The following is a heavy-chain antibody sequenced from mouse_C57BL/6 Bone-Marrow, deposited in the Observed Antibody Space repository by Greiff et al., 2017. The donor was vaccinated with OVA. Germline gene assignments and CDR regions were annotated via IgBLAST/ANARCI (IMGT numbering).Heavy chain of an antibody. Sequence: EVQLQQSGTVLARPGASVKMSCKTSGYTFTSYWMHWVKQRSGQGLEWIGAIYPGNSDTSYNQKFKGKAKLTAVTSASTAYMELSSLTNEDSAVYYCTKSLDYYGSTYYAMDYWGQGTSVTVSS. D-gene: IGHD1-1*01. V-gene: IGHV1-5*01. CDR1: GYTFTSYW. J-gene: IGHJ4*01. CDR2: IYPGNSDT. CDR3: TKSLDYYGSTYYAMDY.